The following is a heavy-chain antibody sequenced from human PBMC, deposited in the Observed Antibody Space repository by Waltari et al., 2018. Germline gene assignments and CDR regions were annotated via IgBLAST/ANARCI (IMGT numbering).Heavy chain of an antibody. Sequence: QITLKESGPTLVKPTQTLTLTCTFSGFSLSTSGVGVGWIRQPPGKALEWLALIYWNDDKRYSPSLKSRLTITKDTSKNQVVLTMTNMDPVDTATYYCAHAPLAGSGSYWAYYFDYWGQGTLVTVSS. D-gene: IGHD3-10*01. CDR3: AHAPLAGSGSYWAYYFDY. CDR1: GFSLSTSGVG. J-gene: IGHJ4*02. CDR2: IYWNDDK. V-gene: IGHV2-5*01.